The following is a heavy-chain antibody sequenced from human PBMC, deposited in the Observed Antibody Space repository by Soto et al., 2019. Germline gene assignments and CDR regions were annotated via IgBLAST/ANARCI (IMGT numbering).Heavy chain of an antibody. D-gene: IGHD3-3*01. V-gene: IGHV4-31*03. Sequence: QVQLQESGPGLVKPSQTLSLTCTVSGGSISSGGYYWSWIRQHPGKGLEWIGYIYYSGSTYYNSSLMSRVTMSVDTSKNQFSLKLSSVTAADTAVYYCARCQTYDFWSGYYNAAPLDYWGQGTLVTVSS. CDR2: IYYSGST. J-gene: IGHJ4*02. CDR3: ARCQTYDFWSGYYNAAPLDY. CDR1: GGSISSGGYY.